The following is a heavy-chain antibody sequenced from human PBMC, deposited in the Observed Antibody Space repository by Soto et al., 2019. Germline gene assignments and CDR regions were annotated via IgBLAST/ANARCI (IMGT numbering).Heavy chain of an antibody. V-gene: IGHV4-30-2*01. CDR1: GGSINSGDYA. Sequence: QLQLQESGSGLVKPSQTLSLTCGVSGGSINSGDYAWSWIRQPPGKVLEWMGYIYHSGSSYYNPSLKSRFTILIARSKNQFSLKLSSVTAADTAVYYCAGMRIAAAGGGLDVWGEGTTVTVSS. D-gene: IGHD6-13*01. J-gene: IGHJ6*04. CDR3: AGMRIAAAGGGLDV. CDR2: IYHSGSS.